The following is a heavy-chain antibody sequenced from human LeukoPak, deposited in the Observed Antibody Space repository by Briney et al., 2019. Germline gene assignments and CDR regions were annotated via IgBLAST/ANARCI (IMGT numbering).Heavy chain of an antibody. J-gene: IGHJ4*02. CDR1: GGSISSYY. V-gene: IGHV4-39*07. CDR2: IYYSGST. Sequence: PSETLSLTCTVSGGSISSYYWGWIRQPPGKGLEWIGSIYYSGSTYYNPSLKSRVTISVDTSKNQFSLKLSSVTAADTAVYYCARLVYDFWSGYYSGNYFDYWGQGTLVTVSS. CDR3: ARLVYDFWSGYYSGNYFDY. D-gene: IGHD3-3*01.